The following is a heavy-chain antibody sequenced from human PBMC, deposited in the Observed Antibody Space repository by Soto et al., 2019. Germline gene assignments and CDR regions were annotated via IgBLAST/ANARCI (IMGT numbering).Heavy chain of an antibody. V-gene: IGHV4-4*07. CDR3: ARGSSRWDY. CDR1: GGSISSFY. Sequence: SETLSLTCTVPGGSISSFYWSWIRQPAGKGLEWIGRIYSGGRNNYNPSLKSRVTMSVDTSKNQFSLRLSSVTSGDTARYYCARGSSRWDYWGQGTLVTVSS. J-gene: IGHJ4*02. D-gene: IGHD6-13*01. CDR2: IYSGGRN.